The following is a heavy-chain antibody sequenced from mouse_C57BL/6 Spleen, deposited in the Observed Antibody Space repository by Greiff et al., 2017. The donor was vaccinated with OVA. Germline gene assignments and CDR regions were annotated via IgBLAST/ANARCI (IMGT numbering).Heavy chain of an antibody. CDR2: IYPRDGST. J-gene: IGHJ1*03. V-gene: IGHV1-78*01. D-gene: IGHD2-4*01. Sequence: VMLVESDAELVKPGASVKISCKVSGYTFTDHTIHWMKQRPEQGLEWIGYIYPRDGSTKYNEKFKGKATLTADKSSSTAYMQLNSLTSEDSAVYFCARWVIYYEWYFDVWGTGTTVTVSS. CDR1: GYTFTDHT. CDR3: ARWVIYYEWYFDV.